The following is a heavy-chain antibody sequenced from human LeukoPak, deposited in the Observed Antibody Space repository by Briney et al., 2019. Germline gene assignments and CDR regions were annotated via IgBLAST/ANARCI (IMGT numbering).Heavy chain of an antibody. V-gene: IGHV3-21*01. CDR2: ISSTSSYI. D-gene: IGHD5-18*01. CDR1: GFTFSDYS. CDR3: ARGQLWQTGWFDP. Sequence: PGGALRLSCAASGFTFSDYSMHWVRQAPGKGLKWVSCISSTSSYIYYADSVRGRFTISRDNAKNSLYLQMNSLRAEDTAVYYCARGQLWQTGWFDPWGQGTLVTVSS. J-gene: IGHJ5*02.